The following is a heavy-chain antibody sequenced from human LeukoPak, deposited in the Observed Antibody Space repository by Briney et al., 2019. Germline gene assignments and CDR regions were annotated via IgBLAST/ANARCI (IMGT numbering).Heavy chain of an antibody. Sequence: SETLSLTCTVSGGSISSSSYYWGWIRQPPGKGLEWIGSIYYSGSTYYNPSLKSRVTISVDTSKNQFSLKLSSVTAADTAVYYCARVATDPYGSGSYYYYYGMDVWGQGTTATVSS. D-gene: IGHD3-10*01. CDR3: ARVATDPYGSGSYYYYYGMDV. CDR1: GGSISSSSYY. CDR2: IYYSGST. V-gene: IGHV4-39*07. J-gene: IGHJ6*02.